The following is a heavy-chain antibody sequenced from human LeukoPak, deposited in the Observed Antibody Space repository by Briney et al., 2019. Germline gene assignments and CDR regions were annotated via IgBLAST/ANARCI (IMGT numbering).Heavy chain of an antibody. CDR2: IYYTGNT. D-gene: IGHD3/OR15-3a*01. J-gene: IGHJ4*02. CDR3: ARQTGSGLFILP. Sequence: PSETLSLTCAVYGGSFSGYYWSWIRQPPGKGLEGIGSIYYTGNTYYNASLKSQVSISIDTSKNQFSLRLTSVTAADTAVYFCARQTGSGLFILPGGQGTLVTVSS. V-gene: IGHV4-34*01. CDR1: GGSFSGYY.